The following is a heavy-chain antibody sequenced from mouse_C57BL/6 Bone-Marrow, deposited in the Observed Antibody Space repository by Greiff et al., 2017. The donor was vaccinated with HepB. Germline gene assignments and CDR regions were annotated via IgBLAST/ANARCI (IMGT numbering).Heavy chain of an antibody. CDR3: AKTYYYGSSYLYWYFDV. J-gene: IGHJ1*03. V-gene: IGHV1-54*01. CDR2: INPGSGGT. CDR1: GYAFTNYL. D-gene: IGHD1-1*01. Sequence: VMLVESGAELVRPGTSVKVSCKASGYAFTNYLIEWVKQRPGQGLEWIGVINPGSGGTNYNEKFKGKATLTADKSSSTAYMQLSSLTSEDSAVYFCAKTYYYGSSYLYWYFDVWGTGTTVTVSS.